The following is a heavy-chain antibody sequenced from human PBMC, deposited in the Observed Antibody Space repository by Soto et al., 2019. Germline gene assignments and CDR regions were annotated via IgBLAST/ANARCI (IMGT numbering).Heavy chain of an antibody. D-gene: IGHD3-10*01. V-gene: IGHV1-69*01. CDR1: GGTFSSYA. CDR2: IIPMYGPA. J-gene: IGHJ5*02. Sequence: QVPLVQSGAEVKKPGSSVTVSCKASGGTFSSYAIHWVRQAPGQGLEWMGGIIPMYGPAKYAQRFQGRVTITADDSTTTVYMELTSLTSQDTAVYYCARVTSMVRGVIDNGCEPWGHGTLVTVSS. CDR3: ARVTSMVRGVIDNGCEP.